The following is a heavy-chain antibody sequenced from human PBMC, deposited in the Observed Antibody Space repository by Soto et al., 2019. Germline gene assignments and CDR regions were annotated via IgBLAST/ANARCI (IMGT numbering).Heavy chain of an antibody. J-gene: IGHJ4*02. CDR3: AKDAKGASAPYFFDC. V-gene: IGHV3-23*01. CDR1: GFAFDDYA. Sequence: EMQLLESGGGLVQPGGSLRLPCAASGFAFDDYAMSWVRQAPGKGLEWVSALSGSGATTYYTDSVKGRFTISRDNSKNTMFLQMDNLRAEDTAVYYCAKDAKGASAPYFFDCWGQGTLITVSS. D-gene: IGHD6-13*01. CDR2: LSGSGATT.